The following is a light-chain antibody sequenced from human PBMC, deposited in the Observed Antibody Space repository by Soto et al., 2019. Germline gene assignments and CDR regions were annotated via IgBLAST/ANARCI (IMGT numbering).Light chain of an antibody. J-gene: IGKJ1*01. Sequence: DIQMIHSPSTLPPSVVDRVSSTCLASQSINRWLAWYQQKPGRAPNLLTYEVSTLESGVPSRFSGSGSGTEFTLTISSLQPDEDATYYGQQYSGYSRTFGQGTKVDIK. CDR3: QQYSGYSRT. CDR2: EVS. V-gene: IGKV1-5*01. CDR1: QSINRW.